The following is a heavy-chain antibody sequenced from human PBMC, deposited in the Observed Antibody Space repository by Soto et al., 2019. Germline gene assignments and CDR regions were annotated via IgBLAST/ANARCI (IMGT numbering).Heavy chain of an antibody. Sequence: LRLSCAASGFTFSSYSMNWVRQAPGKGLEWVSYISSSSSTIYYADSVKGRFTISRDNAKNSLYLQMNSLRDEDTAVYYCARDLRRLYYYYYGMEVWGQGTTVTVSS. CDR3: ARDLRRLYYYYYGMEV. CDR1: GFTFSSYS. J-gene: IGHJ6*02. CDR2: ISSSSSTI. V-gene: IGHV3-48*02.